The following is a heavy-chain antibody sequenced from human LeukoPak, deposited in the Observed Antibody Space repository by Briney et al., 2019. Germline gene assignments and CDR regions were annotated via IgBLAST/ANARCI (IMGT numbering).Heavy chain of an antibody. CDR3: ARDPNGDYIGAFDM. CDR2: IRGSGGGT. Sequence: QAGGSLRLSCAASGFIFSNYALMWLRQSPGKGLEWVSAIRGSGGGTFYAASVKGRFTISRDNSKNTLYLQMNGLRAEDTAVYYCARDPNGDYIGAFDMWGRGTLVTVSS. D-gene: IGHD4-17*01. CDR1: GFIFSNYA. V-gene: IGHV3-23*01. J-gene: IGHJ3*02.